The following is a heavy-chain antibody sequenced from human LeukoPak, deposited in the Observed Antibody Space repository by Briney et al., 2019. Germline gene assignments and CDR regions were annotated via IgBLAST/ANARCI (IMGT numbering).Heavy chain of an antibody. CDR1: GGSISSYY. Sequence: PSETLSLTCTVSGGSISSYYWSWIRQPPEKGLEWIGYIYYSGSTNYNPSLKSRVTISVDTSKNQFSLKLSSVTAADTAVYYCARGLAAIPLSPFDYWGQGTLVTVSS. CDR2: IYYSGST. D-gene: IGHD3-3*02. J-gene: IGHJ4*02. CDR3: ARGLAAIPLSPFDY. V-gene: IGHV4-59*01.